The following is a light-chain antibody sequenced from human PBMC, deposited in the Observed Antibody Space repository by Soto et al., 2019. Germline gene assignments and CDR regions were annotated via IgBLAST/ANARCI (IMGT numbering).Light chain of an antibody. V-gene: IGKV3-11*01. CDR1: QSVSSY. Sequence: EIVLTQSPATLSLSPGERATLSCRASQSVSSYLAWYQQKPGQAPRLLIYDASNRATGIQARFSGSGFGTDFTLTISSLEPEDFAVYYCQQRSNWTITFGQGTRLEIK. CDR2: DAS. CDR3: QQRSNWTIT. J-gene: IGKJ5*01.